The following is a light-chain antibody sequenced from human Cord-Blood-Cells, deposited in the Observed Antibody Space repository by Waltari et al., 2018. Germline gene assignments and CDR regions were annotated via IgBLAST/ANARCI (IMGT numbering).Light chain of an antibody. J-gene: IGKJ3*01. V-gene: IGKV4-1*01. CDR2: WAS. CDR1: QSVLYSSNNKNY. CDR3: QQYYSTPFT. Sequence: DIVMTQSPDSLAVSLGERATINCKSSQSVLYSSNNKNYLAWYQQKPGQPPKLLHYWASTRESGVPARFSGSGSGTDFTLTISSLQAEDVAVYYCQQYYSTPFTFGPGTKVDIK.